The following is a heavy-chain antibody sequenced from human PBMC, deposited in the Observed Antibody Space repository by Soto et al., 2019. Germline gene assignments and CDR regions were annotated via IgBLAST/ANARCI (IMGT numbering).Heavy chain of an antibody. CDR2: IIPIFGTA. CDR1: WGTLNRYS. CDR3: ARRRGYSYGSLDY. D-gene: IGHD5-18*01. Sequence: GGSVKVPRQASWGTLNRYSINWVGQAPGQGLEWMGGIIPIFGTANYAQKFQGRVTITADESTSTAYMELSSLRSEDTAVYYCARRRGYSYGSLDYWGQGTQVNVSS. J-gene: IGHJ4*02. V-gene: IGHV1-69*01.